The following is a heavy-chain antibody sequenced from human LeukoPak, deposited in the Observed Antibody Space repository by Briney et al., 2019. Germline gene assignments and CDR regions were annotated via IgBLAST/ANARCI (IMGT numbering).Heavy chain of an antibody. CDR3: ASNWNLGAFDI. Sequence: GGSLRLSCAASGFTFSSYEMNWVRQAPGKGLEWVSYISSSGSTIYYADSVKGRFTISRDNAKNSLYLQVNSLRAEDTAVYYCASNWNLGAFDIWGQGTMVTVSS. V-gene: IGHV3-48*03. CDR1: GFTFSSYE. CDR2: ISSSGSTI. D-gene: IGHD1-20*01. J-gene: IGHJ3*02.